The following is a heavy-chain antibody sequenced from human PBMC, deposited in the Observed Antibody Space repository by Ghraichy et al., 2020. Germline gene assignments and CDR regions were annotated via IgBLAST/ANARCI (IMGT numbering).Heavy chain of an antibody. V-gene: IGHV3-33*01. D-gene: IGHD6-19*01. CDR1: GFTFSSYG. CDR3: ARDPYSSGWYSLDY. CDR2: IWYDGSNK. Sequence: GGSLRLSCAASGFTFSSYGMHWVRQAPGKGLEWVAVIWYDGSNKYYADSVKGRFTISRDNSKNTLYLQMNSLRAEDTAVYYCARDPYSSGWYSLDYWGQGTLVTVSS. J-gene: IGHJ4*02.